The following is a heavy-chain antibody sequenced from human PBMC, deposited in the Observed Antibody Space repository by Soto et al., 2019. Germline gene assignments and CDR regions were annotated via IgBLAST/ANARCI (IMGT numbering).Heavy chain of an antibody. CDR1: GYTFTSYG. D-gene: IGHD3-22*01. CDR3: ARSSGVIEDYYYYGMDV. J-gene: IGHJ6*04. CDR2: ISAYNGNT. Sequence: ASVKVSCKASGYTFTSYGISWVRQAPGQGLEWMGWISAYNGNTNYAQKLQGRVTMTTDTSTSTAYMELRSLRSDDTAVYYCARSSGVIEDYYYYGMDVSGKGTEVTV. V-gene: IGHV1-18*01.